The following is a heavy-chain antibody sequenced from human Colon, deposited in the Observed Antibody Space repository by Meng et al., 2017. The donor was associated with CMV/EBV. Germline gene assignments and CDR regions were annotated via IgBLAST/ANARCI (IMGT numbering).Heavy chain of an antibody. Sequence: QVVQSVVEVRKPGAAVRVSCKASGGAFETSTFDWVRQAPGQGLEWMGGIIPMFGSPSYAQKFRGRVTITADELEVNSLRSEDTAVYYCARGKQAGFDLWGQGTLVTVSS. V-gene: IGHV1-69*12. CDR2: IIPMFGSP. CDR1: GGAFETST. J-gene: IGHJ5*02. D-gene: IGHD6-13*01. CDR3: ARGKQAGFDL.